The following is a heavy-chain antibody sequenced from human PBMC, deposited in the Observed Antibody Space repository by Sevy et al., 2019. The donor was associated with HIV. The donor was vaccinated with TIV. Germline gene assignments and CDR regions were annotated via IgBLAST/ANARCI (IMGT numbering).Heavy chain of an antibody. Sequence: GGSLRLSCAASGFTFSTYDMHWVRQAPGKGLEWVAIISHDGSYRYYADSVRGRFSMSRDSSKNTLYLQMSGLSIEDTAVSYCAKNRPPGGSYFSRHGMDVWGRGTTVTVSS. CDR2: ISHDGSYR. J-gene: IGHJ6*02. CDR1: GFTFSTYD. CDR3: AKNRPPGGSYFSRHGMDV. D-gene: IGHD3-16*01. V-gene: IGHV3-30*18.